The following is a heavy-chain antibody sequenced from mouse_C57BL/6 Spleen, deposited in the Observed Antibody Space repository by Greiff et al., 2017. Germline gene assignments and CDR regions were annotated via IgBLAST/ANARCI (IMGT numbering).Heavy chain of an antibody. D-gene: IGHD4-1*01. CDR3: AREGTGDYAMDY. Sequence: VQLMESGAELVKPGASVKISCKASGYAFSSYWMNWVKQRPGKGLEWIGQIYPGDGDTNYNGKLKGKATLTADKSSSTAYMQLSSLTSEDSAVYFCAREGTGDYAMDYWGQGTSVTVSS. CDR2: IYPGDGDT. J-gene: IGHJ4*01. CDR1: GYAFSSYW. V-gene: IGHV1-80*01.